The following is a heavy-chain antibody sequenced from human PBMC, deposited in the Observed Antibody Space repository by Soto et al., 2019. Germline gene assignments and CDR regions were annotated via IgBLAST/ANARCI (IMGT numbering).Heavy chain of an antibody. Sequence: GSLRLSCAASGFPFDDYGLSWVRQAPGKGLEWVSGINWNGGSTGYADSVKGRFTISRDNAKNSLYLQMNSLRAEDTALYLCARVGGYCSSTSCYYFEYWGQGTLVTVSS. V-gene: IGHV3-20*01. CDR2: INWNGGST. J-gene: IGHJ4*02. CDR3: ARVGGYCSSTSCYYFEY. CDR1: GFPFDDYG. D-gene: IGHD2-2*01.